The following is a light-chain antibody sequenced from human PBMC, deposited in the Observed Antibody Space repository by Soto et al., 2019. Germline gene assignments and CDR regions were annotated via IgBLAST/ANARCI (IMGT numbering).Light chain of an antibody. J-gene: IGKJ1*01. CDR1: QGISSW. V-gene: IGKV1-12*01. Sequence: DIQMTQSPSSVSASVGDRVTITCRVSQGISSWLVWYQQKPGKAPKLLIYAASSLQSGVPSRFSGSGSGTDFTLTISSLQPEDFATYYCQQANSLPQTFGQGTKVEIK. CDR3: QQANSLPQT. CDR2: AAS.